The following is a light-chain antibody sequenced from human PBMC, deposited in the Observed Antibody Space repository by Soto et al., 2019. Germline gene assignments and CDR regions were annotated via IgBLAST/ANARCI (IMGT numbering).Light chain of an antibody. Sequence: DVVMTQTPLSLSVTPGQPSSISCNSTQSLVHTDGETYVYWSLQRSGQPPQLLIYGVSNRFSGVPERLSGSGSGTEFTLKISRVEAEDVGVYYCMQSIQLPRTFGQGTKLEIK. CDR3: MQSIQLPRT. J-gene: IGKJ2*02. CDR1: QSLVHTDGETY. V-gene: IGKV2D-29*01. CDR2: GVS.